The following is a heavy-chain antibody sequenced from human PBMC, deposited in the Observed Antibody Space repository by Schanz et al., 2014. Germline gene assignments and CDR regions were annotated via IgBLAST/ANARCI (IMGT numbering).Heavy chain of an antibody. Sequence: EIHLVESGGGLVMPGGSLRLCCVASGFTFSRYWMTWVRQAPGKGLEWVANIKQDGSAKNYVDSVKGRFTISRDNPKNPLYLQMNSLRTYDTAVYFCAKSYDTSGYSGFDYWGQGTLVTVSS. CDR3: AKSYDTSGYSGFDY. V-gene: IGHV3-7*01. D-gene: IGHD3-22*01. J-gene: IGHJ4*02. CDR1: GFTFSRYW. CDR2: IKQDGSAK.